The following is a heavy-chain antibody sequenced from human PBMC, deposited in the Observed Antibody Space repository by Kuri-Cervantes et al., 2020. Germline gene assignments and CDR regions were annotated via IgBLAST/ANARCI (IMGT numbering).Heavy chain of an antibody. J-gene: IGHJ4*02. V-gene: IGHV4-30-4*01. CDR2: IYYSGST. D-gene: IGHD4-17*01. Sequence: SETLSLTCTVSGGSISSGDYYWSWIRQPPGKGLEWIGYIYYSGSTYYNPSLKSRVTISVDTSKNQFSLKLSSVTAADTAVYYCARDQTTGWFDYWGQGTLVTVSS. CDR3: ARDQTTGWFDY. CDR1: GGSISSGDYY.